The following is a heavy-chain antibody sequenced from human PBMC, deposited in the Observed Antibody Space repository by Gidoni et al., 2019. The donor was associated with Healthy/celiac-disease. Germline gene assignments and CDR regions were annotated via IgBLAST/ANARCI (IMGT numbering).Heavy chain of an antibody. CDR1: GFTFSSYA. CDR3: ARDLLRGTTARSVYMDV. Sequence: QVQLVESGGGVVQPGRSLRLSCAASGFTFSSYAMHWVRQAPGKGLEWVAVISYDGSNKYYADSVKGRFTISRDNSKNTLYLQMNSLRAEDTAVYYCARDLLRGTTARSVYMDVWGKGTTVTVSS. J-gene: IGHJ6*03. D-gene: IGHD1-1*01. V-gene: IGHV3-30-3*01. CDR2: ISYDGSNK.